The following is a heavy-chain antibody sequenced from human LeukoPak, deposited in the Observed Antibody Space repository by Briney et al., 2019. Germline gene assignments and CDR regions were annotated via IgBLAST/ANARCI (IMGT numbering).Heavy chain of an antibody. CDR3: ARDSSYDSSGYYQDDAFDI. CDR1: GGSISSYY. J-gene: IGHJ3*02. V-gene: IGHV4-4*07. D-gene: IGHD3-22*01. CDR2: IYTSGST. Sequence: SETLSLTCTVSGGSISSYYWSWIRQPAAKGLEWIGRIYTSGSTNYNPSLKSRVTMSVDTSKNQFSPKLSSVTAADTAVYYCARDSSYDSSGYYQDDAFDIWGQGTMVTVSS.